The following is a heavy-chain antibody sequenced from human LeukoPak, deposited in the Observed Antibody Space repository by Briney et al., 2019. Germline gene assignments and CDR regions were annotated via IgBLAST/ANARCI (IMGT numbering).Heavy chain of an antibody. V-gene: IGHV4-4*07. CDR3: ARGNYYDSSGYYHYASWFDP. CDR1: GGSISRYY. J-gene: IGHJ5*02. Sequence: SETLSLTSADPGGSISRYYWSWIRQPARKRLEWIGRIYTSGSTNYNPSVKSRVTMSVDTSKNQFSLKLSSVTAADTAVYYCARGNYYDSSGYYHYASWFDPWGQGTLVTVSS. CDR2: IYTSGST. D-gene: IGHD3-22*01.